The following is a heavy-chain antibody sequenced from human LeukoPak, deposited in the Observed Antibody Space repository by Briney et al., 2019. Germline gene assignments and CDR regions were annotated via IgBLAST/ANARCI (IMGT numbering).Heavy chain of an antibody. D-gene: IGHD3-10*01. J-gene: IGHJ3*02. CDR1: GFTFSSSA. CDR2: IVVDNGKT. Sequence: GASVKVSCKASGFTFSSSAIQWVRQARGQRLEWIGWIVVDNGKTNYAQKFQEGVTITSDMSTRTAYMELNSLRSEDTAVYYCAATSGNYYNFAFDIWSQGTMVTVSS. CDR3: AATSGNYYNFAFDI. V-gene: IGHV1-58*02.